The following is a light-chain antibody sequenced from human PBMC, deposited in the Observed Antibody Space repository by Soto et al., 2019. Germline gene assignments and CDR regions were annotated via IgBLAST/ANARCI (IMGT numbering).Light chain of an antibody. CDR2: DAS. V-gene: IGKV3-11*01. J-gene: IGKJ4*01. Sequence: EIVLTQSPATLSLSPGERAPLSCRARQSVSSYLAWYPQNPGQAPRLLIYDASNRATGIPARFSGSGSGTDFTLTINSLQSEDFAVYYCQPYNNWPLTFGGGTKVDIK. CDR3: QPYNNWPLT. CDR1: QSVSSY.